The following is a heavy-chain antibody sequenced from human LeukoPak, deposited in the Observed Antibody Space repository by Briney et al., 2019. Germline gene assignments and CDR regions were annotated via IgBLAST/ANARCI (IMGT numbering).Heavy chain of an antibody. CDR3: AKNTGARDALDI. J-gene: IGHJ3*02. Sequence: GGSLRLSCAASGFTFSSYAMSWVRQAPGKGLEWVSTISGSGGSTYYADSVKGRFTISRDSSKNTLYLQMNSLRAEDTAVYYCAKNTGARDALDIWGQGTMVTVSS. V-gene: IGHV3-23*01. CDR1: GFTFSSYA. D-gene: IGHD3-10*01. CDR2: ISGSGGST.